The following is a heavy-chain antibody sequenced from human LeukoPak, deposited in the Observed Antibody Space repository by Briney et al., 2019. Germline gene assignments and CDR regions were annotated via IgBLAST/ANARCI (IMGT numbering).Heavy chain of an antibody. Sequence: GGSLRLSCAASGFTFSSYGMHWVRQAPGKGLEWVSYISSSSSTIYYADSVKGRFTISRDNAKNSLYLQMNSLRAEDTAVYYCARDGVTWELSRTYYMDVWGKGTTVTVSS. V-gene: IGHV3-48*01. J-gene: IGHJ6*03. D-gene: IGHD1-26*01. CDR2: ISSSSSTI. CDR3: ARDGVTWELSRTYYMDV. CDR1: GFTFSSYG.